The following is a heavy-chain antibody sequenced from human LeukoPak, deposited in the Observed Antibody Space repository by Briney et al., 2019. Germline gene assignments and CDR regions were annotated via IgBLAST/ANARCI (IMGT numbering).Heavy chain of an antibody. CDR2: ISSSSSII. CDR1: GFTFSTYS. D-gene: IGHD2-15*01. Sequence: GGSLRLSCAASGFTFSTYSMNWVRQAPGKGLEWVSYISSSSSIIYYADSVKGRFTISSDNAKNSLYLQMNSLRADDTPVYYCARDPRGYCSGGSCHKPYYFDYWGQGTLVTVSS. J-gene: IGHJ4*02. V-gene: IGHV3-48*01. CDR3: ARDPRGYCSGGSCHKPYYFDY.